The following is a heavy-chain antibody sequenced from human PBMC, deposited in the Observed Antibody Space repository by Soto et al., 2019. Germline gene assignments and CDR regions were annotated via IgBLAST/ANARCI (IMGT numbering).Heavy chain of an antibody. CDR1: GFTFSSYS. D-gene: IGHD2-15*01. CDR3: ARDLWVGYCSGXSCSLTPDYYYYYGMDV. CDR2: ISSSSSYI. V-gene: IGHV3-21*01. Sequence: PGGSLRLSCAASGFTFSSYSMNWVRQAPGKGLEWVSSISSSSSYIYYADSVKGRFTISRDNAKNSLYLQMNSLRAEDTAVYYCARDLWVGYCSGXSCSLTPDYYYYYGMDVWGQGTTVTVSS. J-gene: IGHJ6*02.